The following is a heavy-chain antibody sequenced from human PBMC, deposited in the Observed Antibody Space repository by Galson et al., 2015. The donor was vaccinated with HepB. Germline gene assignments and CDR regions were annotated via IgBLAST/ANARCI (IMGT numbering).Heavy chain of an antibody. D-gene: IGHD2-21*01. CDR2: IIPIFGTA. CDR1: GGTFSSYA. V-gene: IGHV1-69*13. J-gene: IGHJ4*02. CDR3: AREGVYCGGGCYSGPFDY. Sequence: SVKVSCKASGGTFSSYAISWVRQAPGQGLEWMGGIIPIFGTANYAQKFQGRVTITADESTSTAYMELSSLRSEDTAVYYCAREGVYCGGGCYSGPFDYWGQGTLVTVSS.